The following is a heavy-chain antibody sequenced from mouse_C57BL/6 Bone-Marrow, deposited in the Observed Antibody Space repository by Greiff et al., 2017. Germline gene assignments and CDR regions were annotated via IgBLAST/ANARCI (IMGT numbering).Heavy chain of an antibody. CDR2: INPNYGTT. CDR3: ATNWYVDV. J-gene: IGHJ1*03. V-gene: IGHV1-39*01. Sequence: VHVKQSGPELVKPGASVKISCKASGYSFTDYNMNWVKQSNGQSLEWIGEINPNYGTTSYNQKFKGKATLTVDQSSSTAHMQLNSLTSEDSAVYSCATNWYVDVWGTGTTVTVSS. CDR1: GYSFTDYN.